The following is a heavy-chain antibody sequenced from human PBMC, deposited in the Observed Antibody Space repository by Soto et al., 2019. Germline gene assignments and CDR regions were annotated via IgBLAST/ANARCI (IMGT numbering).Heavy chain of an antibody. CDR3: ADGGEWSFNFVY. CDR1: GFSFSIYA. CDR2: ISASGDNS. V-gene: IGHV3-23*01. Sequence: GGSLRLSCAASGFSFSIYAMSWVRQAPGKGLEWLVGISASGDNSYYADSVKGRFTISRDNSRGTLYLQMDNLRAEDTAVYYCADGGEWSFNFVYWGQGTLVTVSS. J-gene: IGHJ4*02. D-gene: IGHD3-3*01.